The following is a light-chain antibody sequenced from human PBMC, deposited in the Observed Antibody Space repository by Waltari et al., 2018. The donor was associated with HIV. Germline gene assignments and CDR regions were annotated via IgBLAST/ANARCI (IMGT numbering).Light chain of an antibody. CDR1: SSNVGSDDI. CDR3: CSCPRSGIRYV. V-gene: IGLV2-23*02. Sequence: QSALTQLAPASGSPGQPITISCTGTSSNVGSDDIVSWYQQHPGEAPKLIIYEVTKRPSGVSNRFSGSKSGNTASLTISGLQAEDEADYYCCSCPRSGIRYVFGTGTKVTVL. J-gene: IGLJ1*01. CDR2: EVT.